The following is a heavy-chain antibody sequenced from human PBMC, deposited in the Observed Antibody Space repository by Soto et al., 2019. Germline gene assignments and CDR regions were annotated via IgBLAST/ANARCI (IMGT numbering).Heavy chain of an antibody. J-gene: IGHJ3*02. CDR2: ISCSSSTI. Sequence: EVQLVESGGGLVQPGGSLRLSCAASGFTFSSYSMNWVRQAPGKGLEWVSYISCSSSTIYYADSVKGRFTISRDNAKNSLYLQMNSLRAEDTAVYYCARDGSVVPAAKGLVGLGYSSGWYGNTDAFDIWGQGTMVTVSS. D-gene: IGHD6-19*01. CDR3: ARDGSVVPAAKGLVGLGYSSGWYGNTDAFDI. CDR1: GFTFSSYS. V-gene: IGHV3-48*01.